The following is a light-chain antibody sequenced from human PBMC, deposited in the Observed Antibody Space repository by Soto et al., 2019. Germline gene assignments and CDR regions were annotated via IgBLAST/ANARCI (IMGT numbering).Light chain of an antibody. CDR2: GAS. Sequence: EIVLTQSPGTLSLSPGERATLSCRASQSVSSNYLAWYQQKPGQAPRLLIYGASSRATGIPDRFSGSGSGTDFTLTISRLEAEDFAVYYCKQYGSSLTWTFGQGTKVEIK. V-gene: IGKV3-20*01. J-gene: IGKJ1*01. CDR3: KQYGSSLTWT. CDR1: QSVSSNY.